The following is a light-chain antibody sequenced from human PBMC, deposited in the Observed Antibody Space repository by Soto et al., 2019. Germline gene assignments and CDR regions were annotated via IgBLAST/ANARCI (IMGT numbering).Light chain of an antibody. CDR2: GAS. Sequence: EIVLTQSPGTLSLSPGERATLSCRTSQTVSSTSLAWYQQKPGQAPRLLIYGASGRATGVPDRFSGSGSGTDFTLTISRLEPEDFAVYYWQQYGTSPLTFGPGTKVDLK. CDR1: QTVSSTS. CDR3: QQYGTSPLT. V-gene: IGKV3-20*01. J-gene: IGKJ3*01.